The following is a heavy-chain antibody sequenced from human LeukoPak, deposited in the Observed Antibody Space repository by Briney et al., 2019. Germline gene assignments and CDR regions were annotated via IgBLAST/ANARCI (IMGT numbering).Heavy chain of an antibody. V-gene: IGHV1-69*04. CDR3: AREDGDYYYMDV. CDR2: IIPILGIA. J-gene: IGHJ6*03. CDR1: GGTFSSYT. D-gene: IGHD4-17*01. Sequence: SVEVSCKASGGTFSSYTISWVRQALGQGLEWMGRIIPILGIANYAQKFQGRVTITADKSTSTAYMELSSLRSEDTAVYYCAREDGDYYYMDVWGKGTRSPSP.